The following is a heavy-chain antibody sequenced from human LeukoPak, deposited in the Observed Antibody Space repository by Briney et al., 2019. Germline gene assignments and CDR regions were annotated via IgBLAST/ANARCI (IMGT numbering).Heavy chain of an antibody. J-gene: IGHJ6*03. CDR1: GYTFTSYD. Sequence: ASVIVSFNASGYTFTSYDINWVRHATGQGLELTRWMNPNSGNTGCAQKFQGRVTMPRNTSISTAYMELSSLRSEDTAVYYCARRVVCTSCYPASYYYYYMDVWGKGTTVTVSS. CDR2: MNPNSGNT. V-gene: IGHV1-8*01. D-gene: IGHD2-2*01. CDR3: ARRVVCTSCYPASYYYYYMDV.